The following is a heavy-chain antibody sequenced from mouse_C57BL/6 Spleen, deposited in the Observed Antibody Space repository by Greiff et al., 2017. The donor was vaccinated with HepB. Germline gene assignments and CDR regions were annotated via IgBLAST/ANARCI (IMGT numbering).Heavy chain of an antibody. J-gene: IGHJ4*01. CDR1: GYAFSNYL. D-gene: IGHD6-1*01. Sequence: QVQLQQSGAELVRPGTSVKVSCKASGYAFSNYLIEWVKQRPGQGLEWIGVINPGSGGTNYNEKFKGKATLTADKSSSTAYMQLRSLTSEDSAVYFCARRSGDYWGQGTSVTVSS. CDR2: INPGSGGT. V-gene: IGHV1-54*01. CDR3: ARRSGDY.